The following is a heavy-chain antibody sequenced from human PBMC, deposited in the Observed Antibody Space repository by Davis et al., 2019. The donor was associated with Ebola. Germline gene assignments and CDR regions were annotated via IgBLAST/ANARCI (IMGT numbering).Heavy chain of an antibody. V-gene: IGHV3-30*02. CDR1: GFTFSRYG. D-gene: IGHD1/OR15-1a*01. Sequence: GESLKISCEASGFTFSRYGMHWVRQAPGKGLEWVAFIRSEATSQDYGKSVQGRFFISRDDSKNTLYLQMNSLRVDDTAVYYCARTKSHRWGTISSWFDPWGQGTLVTVSS. J-gene: IGHJ5*02. CDR3: ARTKSHRWGTISSWFDP. CDR2: IRSEATSQ.